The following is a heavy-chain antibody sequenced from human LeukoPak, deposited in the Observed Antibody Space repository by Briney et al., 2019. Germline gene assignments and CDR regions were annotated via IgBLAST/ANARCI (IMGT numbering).Heavy chain of an antibody. CDR3: AKDTIVVGGSPDSSFAY. CDR2: ICTTSSYI. CDR1: VFTFIDYI. J-gene: IGHJ4*02. V-gene: IGHV3-21*01. Sequence: GGSLRLSCAASVFTFIDYIMNGVRQAPGKGVEWVSCICTTSSYIYYADSVKGRFTISRDNAKNSLYLQMNSLRAEDTAVYYCAKDTIVVGGSPDSSFAYWGLGTLVTVSS. D-gene: IGHD6-13*01.